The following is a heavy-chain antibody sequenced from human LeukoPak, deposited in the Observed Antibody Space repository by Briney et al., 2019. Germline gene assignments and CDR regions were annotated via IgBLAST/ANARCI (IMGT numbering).Heavy chain of an antibody. CDR2: MKGDGKDI. CDR3: ARDLRAPPGY. J-gene: IGHJ4*02. D-gene: IGHD7-27*01. CDR1: GFTFSSYW. Sequence: GGSLRLSCVASGFTFSSYWMYWVRQDPGKGLVWVSGMKGDGKDITYADSVKGRFTISRDNAKNTVYLQMNSLRAEDTGVYYCARDLRAPPGYWGQGTLVTVSS. V-gene: IGHV3-74*01.